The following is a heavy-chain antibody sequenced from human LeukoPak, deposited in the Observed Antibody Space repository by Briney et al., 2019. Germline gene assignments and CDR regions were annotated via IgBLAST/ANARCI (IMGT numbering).Heavy chain of an antibody. Sequence: SETLSLTCAVYGGSFSGYYWSWIRQPPGKGLEWIGEINHSGSTNYNPSLKSRVTISVDTSKNQFSLKLSSVTAADTAVYHCARGRLQTQYGSGSYYKAWFDPWGQGTLVTVSS. CDR3: ARGRLQTQYGSGSYYKAWFDP. J-gene: IGHJ5*02. V-gene: IGHV4-34*01. D-gene: IGHD3-10*01. CDR1: GGSFSGYY. CDR2: INHSGST.